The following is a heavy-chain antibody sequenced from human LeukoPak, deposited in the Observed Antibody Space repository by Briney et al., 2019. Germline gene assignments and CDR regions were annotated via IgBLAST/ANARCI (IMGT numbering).Heavy chain of an antibody. J-gene: IGHJ1*01. D-gene: IGHD2-2*01. Sequence: GGSLRLSCAASGFTFSSYNMNWVRQAPGKGLEWVSSISSSSGHIYYADSVKGRFTISRDNSKNTLYLQMNSLRAEDTAVYYCARGFGCSSTSCYLLEYFQHWGQGTLVTVSS. CDR1: GFTFSSYN. CDR2: ISSSSGHI. CDR3: ARGFGCSSTSCYLLEYFQH. V-gene: IGHV3-21*01.